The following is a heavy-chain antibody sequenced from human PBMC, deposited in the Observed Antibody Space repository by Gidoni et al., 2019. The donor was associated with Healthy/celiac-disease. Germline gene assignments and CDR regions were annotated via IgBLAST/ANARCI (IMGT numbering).Heavy chain of an antibody. J-gene: IGHJ3*02. Sequence: QVQLVESGGGVVQPGRSLRLSCAASGFTFSSLGRHWVRQAPGKGLEWVAVISYDGSNKYYADSVKGRFTISRDNSKNTLYLQMNSLRAEDTAVYYCARGRLRFLEWLPDDAFDIWGQGTMVTVSS. CDR2: ISYDGSNK. CDR1: GFTFSSLG. D-gene: IGHD3-3*01. CDR3: ARGRLRFLEWLPDDAFDI. V-gene: IGHV3-30*03.